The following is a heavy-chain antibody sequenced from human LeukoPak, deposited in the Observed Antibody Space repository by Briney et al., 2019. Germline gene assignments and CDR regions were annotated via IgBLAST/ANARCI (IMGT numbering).Heavy chain of an antibody. D-gene: IGHD3-10*01. J-gene: IGHJ4*02. CDR3: ARLLLSRTFDY. CDR1: GFTFSRNW. Sequence: GGSLRLSWAASGFTFSRNWMSWVRQAPRKVLEWVANIKEDGSEKYYVDSLKGRFTIYRDNAKNSLFLQMNSLRAEDTAVYYCARLLLSRTFDYWGQGDLVTVSS. CDR2: IKEDGSEK. V-gene: IGHV3-7*01.